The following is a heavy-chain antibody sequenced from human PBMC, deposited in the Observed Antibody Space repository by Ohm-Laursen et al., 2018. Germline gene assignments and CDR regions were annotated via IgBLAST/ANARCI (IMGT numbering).Heavy chain of an antibody. CDR1: GFTFSSYE. D-gene: IGHD6-6*01. CDR2: ISSSGSTI. CDR3: ARVGSSVAGRLDY. V-gene: IGHV3-48*03. Sequence: LSLTCAASGFTFSSYEMNWVRQAPGKGLEWISYISSSGSTIYYADSVKGRFTISRDNAKNSLYLQMNSLRAEDTAVYYCARVGSSVAGRLDYWGQGTLITVSS. J-gene: IGHJ4*02.